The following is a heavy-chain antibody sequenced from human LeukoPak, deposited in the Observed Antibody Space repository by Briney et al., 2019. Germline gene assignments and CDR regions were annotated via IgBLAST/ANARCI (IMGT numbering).Heavy chain of an antibody. CDR3: ARLAAPRIAVAGYFDS. V-gene: IGHV3-21*01. J-gene: IGHJ4*02. CDR1: GFTFSSYS. D-gene: IGHD6-19*01. CDR2: ISSCGNYI. Sequence: GGSLRLSCAASGFTFSSYSMNWVRQAPGKGLEWVSSISSCGNYIYYADSVKGRFTISTDNAKNSLYLQMNSLRAEDTAVYYRARLAAPRIAVAGYFDSWGQGALVTVSS.